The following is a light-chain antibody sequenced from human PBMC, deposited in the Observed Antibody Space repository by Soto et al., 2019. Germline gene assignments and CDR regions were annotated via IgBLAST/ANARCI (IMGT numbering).Light chain of an antibody. CDR3: QPYNNWPPYT. J-gene: IGKJ2*01. V-gene: IGKV3-15*01. Sequence: EIVMTQSPATLSVSPGDRATLSCRASQSVSNNLAWYQHKPGQAPRLLIYGASTRAAGTPATSGGSGSVTESTLAICSLQSEDCAVYYYQPYNNWPPYTFGQRTKVEIK. CDR1: QSVSNN. CDR2: GAS.